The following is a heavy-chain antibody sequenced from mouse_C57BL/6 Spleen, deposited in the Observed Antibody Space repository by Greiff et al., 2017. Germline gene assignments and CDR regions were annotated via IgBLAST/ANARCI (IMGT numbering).Heavy chain of an antibody. D-gene: IGHD1-1*01. V-gene: IGHV1-47*01. CDR1: GYTFTTYP. J-gene: IGHJ1*03. CDR3: ARRSYYYGSSYEYFDV. Sequence: QVQLKESGAELVKPGASVKMSCKASGYTFTTYPIEWMKQNHGKSLEWIGNFHPYNDATKYNEKFKGKATLTVEKASSTVYLELSRLTSDDSAVYYCARRSYYYGSSYEYFDVWGTGTTVTVSS. CDR2: FHPYNDAT.